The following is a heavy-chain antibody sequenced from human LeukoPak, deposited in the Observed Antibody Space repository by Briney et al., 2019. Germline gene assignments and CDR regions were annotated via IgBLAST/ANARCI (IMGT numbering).Heavy chain of an antibody. CDR1: GYTFTGYY. CDR3: ARASGSSSWLNIDY. CDR2: INPNSGGT. V-gene: IGHV1-2*02. J-gene: IGHJ4*02. Sequence: HGASVKVSCKASGYTFTGYYMHWVRQAPGQGLEWMGWINPNSGGTSYAQKFQGRVTMTRDTSISTAYMELSRLRSDDTAVYYCARASGSSSWLNIDYWGQGTLVTVSS. D-gene: IGHD6-13*01.